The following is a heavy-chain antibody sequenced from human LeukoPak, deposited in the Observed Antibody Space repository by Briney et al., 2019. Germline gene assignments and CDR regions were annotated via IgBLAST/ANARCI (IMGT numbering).Heavy chain of an antibody. CDR2: IYHSGNT. Sequence: SETLSLTCAVSGGSMNSHNWWIWVRQPPGKGLEWIGEIYHSGNTKYSPSLKSRVTFSVDKSKNQFSLKLNSVTAADTAVYYCAKVKREDYDVLTGYSLFDHWGQGTLVTVSS. D-gene: IGHD3-9*01. V-gene: IGHV4-4*02. CDR1: GGSMNSHNW. CDR3: AKVKREDYDVLTGYSLFDH. J-gene: IGHJ4*02.